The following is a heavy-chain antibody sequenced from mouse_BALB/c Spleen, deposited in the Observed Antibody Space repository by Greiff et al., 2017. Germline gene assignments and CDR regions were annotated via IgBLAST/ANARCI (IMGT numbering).Heavy chain of an antibody. CDR3: ARGGRTPYWYFDG. CDR1: GFTFSSYA. D-gene: IGHD6-1*01. CDR2: ISSGGST. V-gene: IGHV5-6-5*01. Sequence: EVKLMESGGGLVKPGGSLKLSCAASGFTFSSYAMSWVRQTPEKRLEWVASISSGGSTYYPDSVKGRFTISRDNARNILYLQMSSLRSEDTAMYYCARGGRTPYWYFDGWGAGTTVTVSS. J-gene: IGHJ1*01.